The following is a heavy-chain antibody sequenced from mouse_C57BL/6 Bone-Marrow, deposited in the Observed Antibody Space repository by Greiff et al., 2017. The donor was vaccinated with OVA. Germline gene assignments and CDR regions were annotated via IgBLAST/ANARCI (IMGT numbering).Heavy chain of an antibody. V-gene: IGHV5-6*01. CDR3: ARHWDYGSFFDY. Sequence: EVHLVESGGDLVKPGGSLKLSCAASGFTFSSYGMSWVRQTPDKRLEWVATISSGGSYTYYPDSVKGRFTISRDNAKNTLYLQMSSLKSEDTAMYSCARHWDYGSFFDYWGQGTTLTVSS. CDR2: ISSGGSYT. CDR1: GFTFSSYG. D-gene: IGHD1-1*01. J-gene: IGHJ2*01.